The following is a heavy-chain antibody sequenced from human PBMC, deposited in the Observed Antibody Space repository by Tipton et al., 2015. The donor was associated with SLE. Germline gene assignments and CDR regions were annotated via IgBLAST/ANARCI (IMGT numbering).Heavy chain of an antibody. Sequence: TLSLTCTVSGGSISSSSHYWSWIRQPPGKGLEWIGYIYYSGSTNYNPSLKSRVTISVDTSKNQFSLKLSSVTAADTAVYYCARTYYYDSSGYYPGFDYWGQGTLVTVSS. CDR1: GGSISSSSHY. CDR2: IYYSGST. CDR3: ARTYYYDSSGYYPGFDY. D-gene: IGHD3-22*01. J-gene: IGHJ4*02. V-gene: IGHV4-61*01.